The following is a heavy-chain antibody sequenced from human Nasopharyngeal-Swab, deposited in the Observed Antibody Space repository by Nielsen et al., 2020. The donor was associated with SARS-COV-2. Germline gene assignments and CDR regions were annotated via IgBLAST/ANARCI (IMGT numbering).Heavy chain of an antibody. CDR1: GYTFISYD. Sequence: ASVKVSCKASGYTFISYDINWVRQATGQGLEWMGWMNPNSGNTGYAQKFQGRVTMTRNTSISTAYMELSSLRSEDTAVYYCAKGSYYDFWSGRKDLDYWGQGTLVTVSS. D-gene: IGHD3-3*01. CDR3: AKGSYYDFWSGRKDLDY. V-gene: IGHV1-8*01. CDR2: MNPNSGNT. J-gene: IGHJ4*02.